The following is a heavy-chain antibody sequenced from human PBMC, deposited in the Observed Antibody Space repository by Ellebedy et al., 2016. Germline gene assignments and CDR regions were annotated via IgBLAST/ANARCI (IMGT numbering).Heavy chain of an antibody. V-gene: IGHV1-69*13. CDR3: ARGRSRITIFGVVREAFDI. J-gene: IGHJ3*02. D-gene: IGHD3-3*01. CDR1: GGTFSSYA. CDR2: IIPIFGAA. Sequence: SVKVSCXASGGTFSSYAISWVRQAPGQGLEWMGGIIPIFGAANYAQKFQGRVTITADESTSTAYMELSSLRSEDTAVYYCARGRSRITIFGVVREAFDIWGQGTMVTVSS.